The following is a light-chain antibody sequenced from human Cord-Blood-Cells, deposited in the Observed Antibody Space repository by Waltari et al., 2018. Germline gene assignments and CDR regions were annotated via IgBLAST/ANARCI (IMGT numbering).Light chain of an antibody. J-gene: IGKJ1*01. CDR3: QQSYSTLWT. V-gene: IGKV1-39*01. CDR1: QSISSY. Sequence: DIQMTQSPSSLSASVGDRVTITCRASQSISSYLNWYQQKPGKAPKLRIYAASSLQSGVPSRFSGRGSGTDFALTISSLQPEEFATYYCQQSYSTLWTFGQVTKVEIK. CDR2: AAS.